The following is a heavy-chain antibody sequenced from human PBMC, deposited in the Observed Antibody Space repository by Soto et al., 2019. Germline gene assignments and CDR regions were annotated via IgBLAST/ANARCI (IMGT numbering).Heavy chain of an antibody. CDR2: ISGSGGST. V-gene: IGHV3-23*01. CDR1: GFTFSSYA. CDR3: VKGGWYYDYVWGSYRYFSDAFDI. Sequence: GGSLRLSCAASGFTFSSYAMSWVRQAPGKGLEWVSAISGSGGSTYYADSVKGRFTISRDNSKNTLYLQMNSLRAEDTAVYYCVKGGWYYDYVWGSYRYFSDAFDIWGQGTMVTVSS. D-gene: IGHD3-16*02. J-gene: IGHJ3*02.